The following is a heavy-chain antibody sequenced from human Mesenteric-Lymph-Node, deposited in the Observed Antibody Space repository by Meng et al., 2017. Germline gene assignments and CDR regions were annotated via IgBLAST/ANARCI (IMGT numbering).Heavy chain of an antibody. V-gene: IGHV1-69*01. D-gene: IGHD7-27*01. J-gene: IGHJ5*02. CDR3: AISLLLGITGYNWFDP. CDR2: IIPIFGTA. Sequence: QVERVQAGGEWKKAGSSVKVPCKASGGTFSSYAISWVRQAPGQGLEWMGGIIPIFGTANYAQKFQGRVTITADESTSTAYMELSSLRSEDTAVYYCAISLLLGITGYNWFDPWGQGTLVTVSS. CDR1: GGTFSSYA.